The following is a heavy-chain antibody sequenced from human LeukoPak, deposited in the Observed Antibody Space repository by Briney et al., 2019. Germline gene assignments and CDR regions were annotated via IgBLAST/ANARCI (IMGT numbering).Heavy chain of an antibody. CDR3: ARDRDYAAEYYFDY. D-gene: IGHD3-16*01. CDR1: GFTFSSYS. V-gene: IGHV3-21*01. Sequence: GSLSLSCAASGFTFSSYSMNWVRQAPGKGLEWVSSISSSSSYIYYADSVKGRFTISRDNAKNSLYLQMNSLRAEDTAVYYCARDRDYAAEYYFDYWGQGTLVTVSS. J-gene: IGHJ4*02. CDR2: ISSSSSYI.